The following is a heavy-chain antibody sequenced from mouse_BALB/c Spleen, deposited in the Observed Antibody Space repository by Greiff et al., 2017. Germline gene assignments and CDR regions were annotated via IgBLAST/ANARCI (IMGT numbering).Heavy chain of an antibody. D-gene: IGHD2-1*01. CDR3: ARGGNTRFYAMDY. V-gene: IGHV5-6-5*01. CDR2: ISSGGST. Sequence: EVQGVESGGGLVKPGGSLKLSCAASGFTFSSYAMSWVRQTPEKRLEWVASISSGGSTYYPDSVKGRFTISRDNARNILYLQMSSLRSEDTAMYYCARGGNTRFYAMDYWGQGTSVTVSS. CDR1: GFTFSSYA. J-gene: IGHJ4*01.